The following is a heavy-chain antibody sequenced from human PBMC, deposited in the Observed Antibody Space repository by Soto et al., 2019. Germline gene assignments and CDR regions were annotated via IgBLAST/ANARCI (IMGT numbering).Heavy chain of an antibody. Sequence: GGSLRLSCAASGFTFSSYAMHWVRQAPGKGLEWVAVISYDGSNKYYADSVKGRFTISRDNSKNTLYLQMNSLRAEDTAVYYCARVGWFGDNYFDYWGQGTLVTVSS. CDR1: GFTFSSYA. D-gene: IGHD3-10*01. J-gene: IGHJ4*02. CDR3: ARVGWFGDNYFDY. CDR2: ISYDGSNK. V-gene: IGHV3-30-3*01.